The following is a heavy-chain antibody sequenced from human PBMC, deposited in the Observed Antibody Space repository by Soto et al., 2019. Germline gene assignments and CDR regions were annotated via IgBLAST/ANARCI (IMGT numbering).Heavy chain of an antibody. V-gene: IGHV4-59*01. CDR2: IYYSGST. D-gene: IGHD4-17*01. CDR1: GGSISSYY. Sequence: KASETLSLTCTVSGGSISSYYWSWIRQPPGKGLEWIGYIYYSGSTNYNPSLKSRVTISVDTSKNQFSLKLSSVTAADTAVYYCARVYGGRGRGNWFDPWGQGTMVTVSS. CDR3: ARVYGGRGRGNWFDP. J-gene: IGHJ5*02.